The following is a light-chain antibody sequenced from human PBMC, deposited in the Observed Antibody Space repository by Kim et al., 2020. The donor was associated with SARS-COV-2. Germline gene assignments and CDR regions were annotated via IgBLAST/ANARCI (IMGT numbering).Light chain of an antibody. Sequence: RQRVTISCSGSSSNIGNNAVNWYQQLPGKAPKLLIYYDDLLPSGVSDRFSDSKSGTSASLASSGLQSEDEADYYCAAWDDRLNGVVFGGGTKLTVL. CDR3: AAWDDRLNGVV. CDR2: YDD. V-gene: IGLV1-36*01. J-gene: IGLJ2*01. CDR1: SSNIGNNA.